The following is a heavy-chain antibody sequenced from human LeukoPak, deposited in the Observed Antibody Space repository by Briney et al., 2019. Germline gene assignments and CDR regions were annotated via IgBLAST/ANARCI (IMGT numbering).Heavy chain of an antibody. D-gene: IGHD2-2*01. J-gene: IGHJ4*02. Sequence: GGSLRLSCAASGFTFSDYYMSWIRQAPGEGLEWVSYISSSGSTIYYADSVKGRFTISRDNAKNSLYLRMNSLRAEDTAVYYCARDPPPAGIDYWGQGTLVTVSS. V-gene: IGHV3-11*01. CDR1: GFTFSDYY. CDR2: ISSSGSTI. CDR3: ARDPPPAGIDY.